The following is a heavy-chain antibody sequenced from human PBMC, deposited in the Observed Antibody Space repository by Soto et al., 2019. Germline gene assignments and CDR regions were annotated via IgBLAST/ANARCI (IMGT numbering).Heavy chain of an antibody. Sequence: PGESLKISCKGSEYSFTSYWIAWVRQMPGKGLVWMGIIYPGDSDTRYSPSFQGQVTISADRSINTAYLQWSSLKASDTAMYYCARRDCSSANRPYSFDFWGQGTRVTVSS. V-gene: IGHV5-51*01. CDR2: IYPGDSDT. J-gene: IGHJ4*02. CDR1: EYSFTSYW. CDR3: ARRDCSSANRPYSFDF. D-gene: IGHD2-2*01.